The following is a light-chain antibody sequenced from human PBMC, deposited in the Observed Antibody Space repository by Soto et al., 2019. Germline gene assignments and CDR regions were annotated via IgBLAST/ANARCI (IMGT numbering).Light chain of an antibody. CDR3: QQLNSYPLT. CDR2: AAS. V-gene: IGKV1-9*01. J-gene: IGKJ4*01. CDR1: QGISSY. Sequence: DIQLTQSPSFLSASVVDRVTITCLASQGISSYLAWYQQKPGKAPKLLIYAASTLQSGVPSRFSGSGSGTEFTLTISSLQPEDFATYHCQQLNSYPLTFGGGTKVDIK.